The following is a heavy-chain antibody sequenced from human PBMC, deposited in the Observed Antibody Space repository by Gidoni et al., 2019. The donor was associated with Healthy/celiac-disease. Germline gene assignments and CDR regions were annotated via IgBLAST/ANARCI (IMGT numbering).Heavy chain of an antibody. V-gene: IGHV4-59*01. D-gene: IGHD6-13*01. J-gene: IGHJ6*02. CDR2: IYYSGST. CDR3: ARGKGAGTGVFYYYYGMDV. CDR1: GRSISSYY. Sequence: QVQLHESRPGLVKPSETLSLTCTVSGRSISSYYWIWIRQPPGKVLEWLGYIYYSGSTNYNPTLKSRVNMSVDTSKNQFSMKLSSVTAADTAVYYCARGKGAGTGVFYYYYGMDVWGQGTTVTVSS.